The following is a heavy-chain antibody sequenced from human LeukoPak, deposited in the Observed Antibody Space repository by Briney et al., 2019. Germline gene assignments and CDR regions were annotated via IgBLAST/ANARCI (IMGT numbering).Heavy chain of an antibody. CDR3: ARDAEITIFGVVITRYYYYGMDV. J-gene: IGHJ6*02. D-gene: IGHD3-3*01. CDR2: MSPNSGDT. Sequence: ASVKVSCKASGYTFTSYDINWVRHATGQGLEWMGWMSPNSGDTGYAQKFQGRVTMTRDTSISTAFMELTSLRSEDTAVYYCARDAEITIFGVVITRYYYYGMDVWGQGTTVTVSS. V-gene: IGHV1-8*01. CDR1: GYTFTSYD.